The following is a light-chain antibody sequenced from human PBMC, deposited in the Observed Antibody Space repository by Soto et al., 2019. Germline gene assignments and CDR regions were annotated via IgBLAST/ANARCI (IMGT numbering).Light chain of an antibody. CDR1: QSVGDNY. J-gene: IGKJ3*01. CDR3: QQYNNWPPVT. V-gene: IGKV3-20*01. Sequence: EIVLTQSPGTLSLSPGERATLSCRASQSVGDNYLAWYQQKPGQAPRLLIYGASSRATDIPDRFTGSGSGTDFTLTISDLEPEDFAVYYCQQYNNWPPVTFGPGTKVDI. CDR2: GAS.